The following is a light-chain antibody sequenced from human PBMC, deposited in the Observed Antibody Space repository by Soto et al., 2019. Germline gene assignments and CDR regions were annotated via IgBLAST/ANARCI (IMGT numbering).Light chain of an antibody. CDR3: QQYGSSSWT. V-gene: IGKV3-20*01. CDR2: GAS. J-gene: IGKJ1*01. CDR1: KSVSSSY. Sequence: EIVLTQSPGTLSLSPGERATLSCRASKSVSSSYLTWYQQKPGQAPRLLIYGASSRATGIPDRFSGSGSETDFTLTISRLEPEDCAVYYCQQYGSSSWTFGQGTKVEIK.